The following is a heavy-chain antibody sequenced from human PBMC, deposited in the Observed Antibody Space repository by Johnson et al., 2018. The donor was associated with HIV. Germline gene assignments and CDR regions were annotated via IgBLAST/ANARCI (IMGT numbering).Heavy chain of an antibody. CDR1: GFTFSRFG. CDR3: ARGGIRGYSYGPGAFDI. V-gene: IGHV3-NL1*01. J-gene: IGHJ3*02. CDR2: IYSGGST. Sequence: QVQLVESGGGVVQPGGSLRLSCLASGFTFSRFGMHWVRQAPGKGLEWVSVIYSGGSTYYADSVKGRFTISRDNSKNTLYLQMNSLRAEDTAVYYCARGGIRGYSYGPGAFDIWGQGTMVTVSS. D-gene: IGHD5-18*01.